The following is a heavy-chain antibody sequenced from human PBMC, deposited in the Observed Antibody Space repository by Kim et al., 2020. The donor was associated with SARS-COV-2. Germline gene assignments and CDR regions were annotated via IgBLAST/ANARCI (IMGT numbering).Heavy chain of an antibody. Sequence: SETLSLTCTVSGGSISSSSYYWGWIRQPPGKGLEWIGSIYYSGSTYYNPSLKSRVTISVDTSKNQFSLKLSSVTAADTAVYYCAGFGELFHLYYYYYGMDVWGQGTTVTVSS. D-gene: IGHD3-10*01. V-gene: IGHV4-39*01. J-gene: IGHJ6*02. CDR1: GGSISSSSYY. CDR2: IYYSGST. CDR3: AGFGELFHLYYYYYGMDV.